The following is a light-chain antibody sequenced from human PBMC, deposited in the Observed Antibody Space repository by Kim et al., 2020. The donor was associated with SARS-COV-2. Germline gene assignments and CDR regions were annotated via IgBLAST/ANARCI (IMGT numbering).Light chain of an antibody. CDR2: GAS. CDR3: QQYNNRWT. CDR1: QSVSSN. V-gene: IGKV3-15*01. Sequence: EIVMTQSPATLSVSPGERATLSCRASQSVSSNLAWYQQKPGQAPRLLIYGASTRATGIPARFSGSGSGTEFTLTISSLQSEDFAVYYWQQYNNRWTFGQGTKVDIK. J-gene: IGKJ1*01.